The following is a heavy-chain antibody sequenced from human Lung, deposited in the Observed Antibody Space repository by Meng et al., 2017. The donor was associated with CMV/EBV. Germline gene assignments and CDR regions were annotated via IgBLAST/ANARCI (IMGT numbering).Heavy chain of an antibody. CDR3: ASWNDIDDYMYSFEY. J-gene: IGHJ4*02. CDR1: GLSFNRHS. CDR2: ISGTSDYT. V-gene: IGHV3-21*06. D-gene: IGHD1-1*01. Sequence: GESLKISCAGSGLSFNRHSLNWVRQTPGKGLEWVSRISGTSDYTWYADSVKGRFTISRDNARSSLYLQMNSLRPEDTAVYYCASWNDIDDYMYSFEYWGQGVXVTVSS.